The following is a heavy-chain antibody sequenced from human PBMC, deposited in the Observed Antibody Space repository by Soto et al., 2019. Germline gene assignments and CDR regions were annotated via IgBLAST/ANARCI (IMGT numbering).Heavy chain of an antibody. D-gene: IGHD2-15*01. J-gene: IGHJ6*02. CDR3: ARDKGYCSGGTCYGDYDYGMDV. CDR1: GFTFSRYA. V-gene: IGHV3-30-3*01. Sequence: GGSLRLSCAASGFTFSRYAMHWVRQAPGKGLEWVAVISYDGTNKYYADSVKGRFTISRDNSKNTMYLQMNSLRAEDTAIYYCARDKGYCSGGTCYGDYDYGMDVWGQGTTVTVSS. CDR2: ISYDGTNK.